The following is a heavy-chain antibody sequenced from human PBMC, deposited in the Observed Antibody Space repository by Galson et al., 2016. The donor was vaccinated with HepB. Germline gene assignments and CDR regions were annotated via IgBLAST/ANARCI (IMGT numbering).Heavy chain of an antibody. D-gene: IGHD1-26*01. CDR3: ARESMSGSYFPH. J-gene: IGHJ4*02. Sequence: SLRLSCAAFGFTFSGSAIHWVRQASGKGLEWVGRIRTKAHTYATAYAASVKGRFTISRDDSKNTAYLQMNSLRDEDTAVYYCARESMSGSYFPHWGQGTQVTVSS. CDR2: IRTKAHTYAT. CDR1: GFTFSGSA. V-gene: IGHV3-73*01.